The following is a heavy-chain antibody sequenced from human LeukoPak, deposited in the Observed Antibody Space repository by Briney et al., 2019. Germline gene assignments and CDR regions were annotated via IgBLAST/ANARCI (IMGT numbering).Heavy chain of an antibody. CDR2: ISAYNGNT. Sequence: ASVKVSCKASGYTFTSYGISWVRQAPGQGLEWMGWISAYNGNTNYAQKLQGRVTMTTDTSTSTAYMELRSLRSDDTAVYYCARERSLVVVAATTVYYYYGMDVWGQGTTVTVSS. CDR1: GYTFTSYG. V-gene: IGHV1-18*01. D-gene: IGHD2-15*01. J-gene: IGHJ6*02. CDR3: ARERSLVVVAATTVYYYYGMDV.